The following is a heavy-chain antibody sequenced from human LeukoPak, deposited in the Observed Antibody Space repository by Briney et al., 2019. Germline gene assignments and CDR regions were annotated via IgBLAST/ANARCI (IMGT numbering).Heavy chain of an antibody. D-gene: IGHD2-2*01. Sequence: ASVKVSCKASGYTFTGYYMHWVRQAPGQGLEWMGWINPNRGGTNYAQKFQGRVTMTRDTSISTAYMELSRLRSDDTAVYYCARGGSTIVVVPASNLPSDYWGQGTLVTVSS. V-gene: IGHV1-2*02. CDR2: INPNRGGT. J-gene: IGHJ4*02. CDR3: ARGGSTIVVVPASNLPSDY. CDR1: GYTFTGYY.